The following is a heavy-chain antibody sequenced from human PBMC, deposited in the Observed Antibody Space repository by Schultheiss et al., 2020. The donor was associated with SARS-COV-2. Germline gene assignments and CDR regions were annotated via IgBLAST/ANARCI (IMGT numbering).Heavy chain of an antibody. CDR1: GYTFTSYG. Sequence: ASVKVSCKASGYTFTSYGISWVRQAPGQGLEWMGWISAYNGNTNYAQKLQGRVTMTTDTSTSTAYMELSSLRSEDTAVYYCAREGQGEGDMIVVVNYYYYGMDVWGQGTTVTVSS. CDR2: ISAYNGNT. J-gene: IGHJ6*02. CDR3: AREGQGEGDMIVVVNYYYYGMDV. V-gene: IGHV1-18*01. D-gene: IGHD3-22*01.